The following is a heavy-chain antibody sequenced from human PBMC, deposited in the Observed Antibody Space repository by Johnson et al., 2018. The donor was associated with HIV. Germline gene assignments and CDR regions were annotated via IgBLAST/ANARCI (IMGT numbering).Heavy chain of an antibody. CDR3: ARMGLTGAFDI. CDR2: FNNDGTTT. V-gene: IGHV3-74*02. J-gene: IGHJ3*02. CDR1: GFAFNNYW. Sequence: VQLVESGGGLVKPGGSLRLSCAASGFAFNNYWMHWVRQAPGKGLVWVSRFNNDGTTTTYADSVKGRFTISRDNAKNTLYLQMDSLRAEDTAVYYCARMGLTGAFDIWGQGTMVTVSS. D-gene: IGHD3-9*01.